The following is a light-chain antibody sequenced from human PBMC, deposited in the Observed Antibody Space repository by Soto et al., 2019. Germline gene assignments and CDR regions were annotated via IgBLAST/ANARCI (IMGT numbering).Light chain of an antibody. V-gene: IGKV1-17*03. J-gene: IGKJ5*01. CDR3: LQHSTYPIT. Sequence: DIQMTQSPSAMSASVGDRVTITCRASQGISNFLAWFQQKQGKXQKXXIYAASSLQSGVPSRFSGSGSGTELTITISSLQPEDFEIYDGLQHSTYPITFGQGTRLEI. CDR2: AAS. CDR1: QGISNF.